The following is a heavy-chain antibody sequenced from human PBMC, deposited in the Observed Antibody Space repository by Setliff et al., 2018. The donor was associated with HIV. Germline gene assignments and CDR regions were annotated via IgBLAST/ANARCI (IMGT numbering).Heavy chain of an antibody. Sequence: SETLSLTCDVYGGSLSGYYWSWIRQPPGKGLECIGEINHSGNTNYNASLKSRLTISIDMSKRQFYLRLNSVTAADTAVYYCARIPNPGHSFGWFDSWGQGTLVTVSS. D-gene: IGHD5-18*01. CDR1: GGSLSGYY. J-gene: IGHJ5*01. CDR3: ARIPNPGHSFGWFDS. CDR2: INHSGNT. V-gene: IGHV4-34*01.